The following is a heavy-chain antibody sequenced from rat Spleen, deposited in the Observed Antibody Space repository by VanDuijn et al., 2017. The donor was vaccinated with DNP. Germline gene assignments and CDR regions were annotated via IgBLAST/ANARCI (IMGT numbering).Heavy chain of an antibody. D-gene: IGHD1-2*01. V-gene: IGHV2S12*01. J-gene: IGHJ3*01. CDR1: GFSLTNYG. Sequence: QVQLKESGPGLVQPSQTLSLTCTVSGFSLTNYGVSWVRQPPGKGLEWIAAMSSGGGTYYNLGLKSRLSISRDTSKSQVFLKMNCLQTEDTAIYFCTREDYSNYIYSFAFWGQGTLVTVSS. CDR2: MSSGGGT. CDR3: TREDYSNYIYSFAF.